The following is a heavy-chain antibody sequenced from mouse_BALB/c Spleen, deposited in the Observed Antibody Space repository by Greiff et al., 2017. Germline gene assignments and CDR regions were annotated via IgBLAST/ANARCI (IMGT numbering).Heavy chain of an antibody. D-gene: IGHD2-1*01. CDR3: ARWGYGNSAWFAY. CDR2: ISYSGST. J-gene: IGHJ3*01. Sequence: EVKLQESGPSLVKPSQTLSLTCSVTGDSITSGYWNWIRKFPGNKLEYMGYISYSGSTYYNPSLKSRISITRDTSKNQYYLQLNSVTTEDTATYYCARWGYGNSAWFAYWGEGTLVTVSA. CDR1: GDSITSGY. V-gene: IGHV3-8*02.